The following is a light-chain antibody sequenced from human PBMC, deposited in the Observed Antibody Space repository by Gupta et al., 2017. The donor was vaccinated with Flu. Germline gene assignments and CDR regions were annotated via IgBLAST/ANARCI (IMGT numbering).Light chain of an antibody. V-gene: IGLV3-25*02. CDR3: QSSDISGTYWV. Sequence: SYELTQPPSVSVSPGQTARINCSGDALPKQYVYWYQQKPGQAPVLVIFKDSERPSGIPERFSGSSSGTTVTLTISGVQAEDEAEYYCQSSDISGTYWVFSGGTRLTVL. J-gene: IGLJ3*02. CDR2: KDS. CDR1: ALPKQY.